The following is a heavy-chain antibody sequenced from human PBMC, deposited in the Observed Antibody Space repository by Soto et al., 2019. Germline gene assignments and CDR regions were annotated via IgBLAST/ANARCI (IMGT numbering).Heavy chain of an antibody. CDR1: GYTFTGYY. CDR2: INPNSGGT. Sequence: ASVKVSCKASGYTFTGYYMHWVRQAPGQGLEWMGWINPNSGGTNYAQKFQGWVTMTRDTSISTAYMELSRLRSDDTAVYYCARDSSSWSAWFDPWGQGTLVTVSS. CDR3: ARDSSSWSAWFDP. J-gene: IGHJ5*02. D-gene: IGHD6-13*01. V-gene: IGHV1-2*04.